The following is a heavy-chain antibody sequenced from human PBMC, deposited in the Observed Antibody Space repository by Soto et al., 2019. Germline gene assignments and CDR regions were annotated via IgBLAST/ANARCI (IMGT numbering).Heavy chain of an antibody. V-gene: IGHV3-23*01. CDR3: AKDLGYTRSSGWYNLYYYYYGMDV. J-gene: IGHJ6*02. CDR2: ISGSGGST. Sequence: EVQLLESGGGLVQPGGSLRLSCAASGFTFSSYAMSWVRQAPGKGLEWVSAISGSGGSTYYADSVKGRFTISRDNSKNTLYLQMNSLRAEDTAVYYCAKDLGYTRSSGWYNLYYYYYGMDVWGQGTTVTVSS. CDR1: GFTFSSYA. D-gene: IGHD6-19*01.